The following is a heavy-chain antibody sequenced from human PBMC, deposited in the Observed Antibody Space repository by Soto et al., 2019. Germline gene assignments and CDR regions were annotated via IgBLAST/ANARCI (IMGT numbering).Heavy chain of an antibody. Sequence: GGSLRLSCAASGFTFSSYAMHWVRQAPGKGLEWVAVISYDGSNKYYADSVKGRFTISRDNSKNTLYLQMNSLRAEDTAVYYCARGGSYYVESAFDIWGQGTMVTVSS. CDR3: ARGGSYYVESAFDI. D-gene: IGHD1-26*01. V-gene: IGHV3-30-3*01. J-gene: IGHJ3*02. CDR2: ISYDGSNK. CDR1: GFTFSSYA.